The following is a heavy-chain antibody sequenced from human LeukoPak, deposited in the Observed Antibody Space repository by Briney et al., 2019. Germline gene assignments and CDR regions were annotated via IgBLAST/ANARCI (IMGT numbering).Heavy chain of an antibody. CDR1: GYSITSGYY. Sequence: SETLFLTCAVSGYSITSGYYWGWIRQPPGKGLEWIGSIYHSGSTYYNPSLKTRVTISVDTSKNQFSLKLSSVTAADTAVYYCARLYLRDHCSSTSCYGLYFDYWGQGTLVTVSS. J-gene: IGHJ4*02. V-gene: IGHV4-38-2*01. CDR2: IYHSGST. CDR3: ARLYLRDHCSSTSCYGLYFDY. D-gene: IGHD2-2*01.